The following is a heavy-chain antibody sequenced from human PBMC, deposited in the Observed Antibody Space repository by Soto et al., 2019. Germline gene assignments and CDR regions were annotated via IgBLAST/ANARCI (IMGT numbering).Heavy chain of an antibody. J-gene: IGHJ6*02. Sequence: GGSLRLSCAASGFTFSSYSMNWVRQAPGKGLEWVSSISSSSSYIYYADSVKGRFTISRDNAKNSLYLQMNSLRAEDTAVYYCARDGWVAAHSAHYYYYYGMDVWGQGTTVTVSS. CDR3: ARDGWVAAHSAHYYYYYGMDV. CDR2: ISSSSSYI. CDR1: GFTFSSYS. V-gene: IGHV3-21*01. D-gene: IGHD6-6*01.